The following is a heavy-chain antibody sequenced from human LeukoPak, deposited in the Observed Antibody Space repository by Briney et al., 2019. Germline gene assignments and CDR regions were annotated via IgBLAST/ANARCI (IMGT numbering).Heavy chain of an antibody. D-gene: IGHD5/OR15-5a*01. CDR3: AKREHIYEVDN. CDR1: GFTFTNYA. CDR2: ISGSGGST. J-gene: IGHJ4*02. V-gene: IGHV3-23*01. Sequence: PGGSLRLSCEASGFTFTNYAMIWVRQAPGKGLEWVSIISGSGGSTYYADSVKGRFTVSRDNSKNTLYLQMNSLRAEDTAVYYCAKREHIYEVDNWGQGTLVTVSS.